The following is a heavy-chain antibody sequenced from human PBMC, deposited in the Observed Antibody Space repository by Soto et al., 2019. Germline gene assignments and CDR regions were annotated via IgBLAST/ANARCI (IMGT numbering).Heavy chain of an antibody. CDR2: IFSNDDK. D-gene: IGHD2-2*01. CDR1: VSSISTGRMV. Sequence: SCPTLVTPKETLTLARPVSVSSISTGRMVVICIRHRPVEALEWLAHIFSNDDKSYSTSLRSRLTIPKDTSRSQVVLTMTNMDPMDSATYYCALIKDCSRPDCYLDSFDPWGQGTLVTVS. V-gene: IGHV2-26*01. CDR3: ALIKDCSRPDCYLDSFDP. J-gene: IGHJ5*02.